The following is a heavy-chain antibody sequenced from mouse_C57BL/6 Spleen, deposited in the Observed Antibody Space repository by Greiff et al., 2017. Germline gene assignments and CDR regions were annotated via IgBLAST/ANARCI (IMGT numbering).Heavy chain of an antibody. V-gene: IGHV1-53*01. CDR1: GYTFTRYW. Sequence: VQLQQPGTELVKPGASVKLSCKASGYTFTRYWMHWVKQRPGQGLEWIGNINPSNGGTNYNEKFKSKATLTVDKSSSTAYMQLSSLTSEDSAVYYCARSNINYGSSYDYWGQGTTLTVSS. CDR2: INPSNGGT. CDR3: ARSNINYGSSYDY. D-gene: IGHD1-1*01. J-gene: IGHJ2*01.